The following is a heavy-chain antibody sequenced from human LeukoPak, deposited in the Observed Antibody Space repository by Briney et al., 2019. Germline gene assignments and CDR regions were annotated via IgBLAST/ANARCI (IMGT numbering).Heavy chain of an antibody. V-gene: IGHV3-23*01. D-gene: IGHD2-2*01. CDR2: ISGSGGST. Sequence: SGGPLRLSCAASGFTFDDYGMSWVRQAPGKGLEWVSAISGSGGSTYYADSVKGRFTISRDNSKNTLYLQMNSLRAEDTAVYYCAKEAQGCSITSCYFDSWGQGNLVTVSS. CDR1: GFTFDDYG. CDR3: AKEAQGCSITSCYFDS. J-gene: IGHJ4*02.